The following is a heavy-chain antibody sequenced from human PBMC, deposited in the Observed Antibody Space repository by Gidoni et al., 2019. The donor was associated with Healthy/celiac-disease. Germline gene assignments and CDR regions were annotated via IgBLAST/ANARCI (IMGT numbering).Heavy chain of an antibody. CDR3: ARDIAAAGYNWFDP. CDR1: GYTLPSYY. CDR2: INPSGGST. Sequence: QVQLVQSGAEVKKPGASVKGSCQASGYTLPSYYMHWVRQAPGQGLEWMGIINPSGGSTSYAQKFQGRVTMTRDTSTSTVYMELSSLRSEDTAVYYCARDIAAAGYNWFDPWGQGTLVTVSS. J-gene: IGHJ5*02. D-gene: IGHD6-13*01. V-gene: IGHV1-46*01.